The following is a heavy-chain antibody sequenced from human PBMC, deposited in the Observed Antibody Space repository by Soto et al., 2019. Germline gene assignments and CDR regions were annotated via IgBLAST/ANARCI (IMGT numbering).Heavy chain of an antibody. CDR2: ISSSGSTI. Sequence: LRLSCAAFGFTFSSYEMNWVRQAPGKGLEWVSYISSSGSTIYYADSVKGRFTISRDDAKNSLYLQMNSLRAEDTAVYYCAKDDTAMVTGGFDYWGQGTLVTVSS. D-gene: IGHD5-18*01. J-gene: IGHJ4*02. V-gene: IGHV3-48*03. CDR3: AKDDTAMVTGGFDY. CDR1: GFTFSSYE.